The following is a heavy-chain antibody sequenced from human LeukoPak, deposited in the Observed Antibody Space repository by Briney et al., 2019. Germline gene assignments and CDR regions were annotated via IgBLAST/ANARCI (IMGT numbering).Heavy chain of an antibody. CDR1: GCTFSSYW. CDR2: IYSDGSST. V-gene: IGHV3-74*01. CDR3: ARARGVTEFDY. Sequence: GGSLRLSCAASGCTFSSYWMHWVRQAPGKGLVWVSRIYSDGSSTSYADSVKGRFTISGDNAKNTLYLQMNSLRAEDTAVYYCARARGVTEFDYWGQGTLVTVSS. D-gene: IGHD2-21*02. J-gene: IGHJ4*02.